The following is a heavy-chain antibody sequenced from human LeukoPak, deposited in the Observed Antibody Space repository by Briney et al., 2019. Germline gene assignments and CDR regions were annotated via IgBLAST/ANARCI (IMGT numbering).Heavy chain of an antibody. CDR3: ARSSLRFLEWTRFDP. V-gene: IGHV4-61*08. CDR2: IYYSGST. J-gene: IGHJ5*02. CDR1: GYSISSGDY. D-gene: IGHD3-3*01. Sequence: SETLSLTCAVSGYSISSGDYWGWIRQPPGKGLEWIGYIYYSGSTNYNPSLKSRVTISVDTSKNQFSLKLSSVTAADTAVYYCARSSLRFLEWTRFDPWGQGTLVTVSS.